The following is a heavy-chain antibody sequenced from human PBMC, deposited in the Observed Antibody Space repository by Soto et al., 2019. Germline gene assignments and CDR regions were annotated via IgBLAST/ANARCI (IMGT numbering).Heavy chain of an antibody. V-gene: IGHV6-1*01. CDR2: TYYRSKWYN. CDR1: GASVSSDSAA. CDR3: SSWHYDY. D-gene: IGHD2-15*01. Sequence: QVQLQQSGPGLVKPSQTLSLTCAISGASVSSDSAAWNWIRQSPSRGLEWLGRTYYRSKWYNDYAASVKSRITSNPDTSKNHFSLQMNSVTPEDTAVYYCSSWHYDYWGQGTLVTVSS. J-gene: IGHJ4*02.